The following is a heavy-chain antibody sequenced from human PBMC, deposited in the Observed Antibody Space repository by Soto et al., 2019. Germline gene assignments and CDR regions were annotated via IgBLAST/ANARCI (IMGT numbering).Heavy chain of an antibody. CDR2: IIPIFGTA. D-gene: IGHD3-22*01. V-gene: IGHV1-69*12. CDR3: ATPPPDSSGYYYNY. Sequence: QVQLVQSGAEVKKPGSSVKVSCKASGGTFSSYAISWVRQARGQGLEWMGGIIPIFGTANYAQKFQGRVTITADESTSTAYMEPSSLRSEDTAVYYCATPPPDSSGYYYNYWAQGTLVTVSS. J-gene: IGHJ4*02. CDR1: GGTFSSYA.